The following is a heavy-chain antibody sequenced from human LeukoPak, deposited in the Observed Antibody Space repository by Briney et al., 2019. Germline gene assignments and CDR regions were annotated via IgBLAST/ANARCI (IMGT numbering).Heavy chain of an antibody. D-gene: IGHD6-6*01. J-gene: IGHJ4*02. CDR2: ISASSSSI. Sequence: GGSLRLSCAASGFTFSVYSMNWVRQSPGKGLEWVASISASSSSIYYADSLKGRFTISRDNAKNSLYLQMNSLRAEDTAVYYCARSNVGQLASEDFDYWGQGTLVTVSS. CDR1: GFTFSVYS. CDR3: ARSNVGQLASEDFDY. V-gene: IGHV3-21*01.